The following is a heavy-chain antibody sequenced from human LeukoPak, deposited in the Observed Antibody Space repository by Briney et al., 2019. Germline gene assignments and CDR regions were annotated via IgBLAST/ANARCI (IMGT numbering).Heavy chain of an antibody. J-gene: IGHJ4*02. CDR2: IYYSGST. D-gene: IGHD6-19*01. CDR1: GGSISIYY. Sequence: SETLSLTCTVPGGSISIYYWSWIRQPPGKGLEWIGYIYYSGSTNYNPSLKSRVTISVDTSKNQFSLKLSSVTAADTAVYYCARDRGQWLVLGEFEYWGQGTLVTVSS. V-gene: IGHV4-59*01. CDR3: ARDRGQWLVLGEFEY.